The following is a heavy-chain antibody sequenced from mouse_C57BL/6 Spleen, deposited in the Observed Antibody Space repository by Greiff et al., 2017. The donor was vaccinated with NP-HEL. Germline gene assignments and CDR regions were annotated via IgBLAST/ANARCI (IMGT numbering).Heavy chain of an antibody. CDR2: ISNGGGST. Sequence: EVKLVESGGGLVQPGGSLKLSCAASGFTFSDYYMYWVRQTPEKRLEWVAYISNGGGSTYYPDTVKGRFTISRDNAKNTLYLQMSRLKSEDTAMYYCARPPVATVVEYWYFDVWGTGTTVTVSS. V-gene: IGHV5-12*01. CDR1: GFTFSDYY. CDR3: ARPPVATVVEYWYFDV. D-gene: IGHD1-1*01. J-gene: IGHJ1*03.